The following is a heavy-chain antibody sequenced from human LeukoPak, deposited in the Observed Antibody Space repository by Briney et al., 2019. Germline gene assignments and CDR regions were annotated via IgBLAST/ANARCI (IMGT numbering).Heavy chain of an antibody. CDR2: IYYSGST. J-gene: IGHJ3*02. V-gene: IGHV4-59*01. CDR1: GGSISSYY. Sequence: SETLSLTCTVSGGSISSYYWSWIRQPPGKGLEWIGYIYYSGSTNYNPSLKSRVTISVDTSKNQSSLKLSSVTAADTAVYYCARDRSRQRWLQFKTDAFDIWGQGTMVTVSS. D-gene: IGHD5-24*01. CDR3: ARDRSRQRWLQFKTDAFDI.